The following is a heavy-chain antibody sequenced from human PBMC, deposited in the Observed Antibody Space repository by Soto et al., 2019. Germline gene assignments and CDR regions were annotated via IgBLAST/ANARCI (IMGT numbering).Heavy chain of an antibody. CDR3: ARVPRNFYYNGMDV. Sequence: XGALRLSCEVCGFTFSSYEMNWVRQAPGKGLEWVSYISSSGSTKNYADSVKGRFTISRDNVKNSLYLQMNSLRAEDTAVYYCARVPRNFYYNGMDVWGQGTTVTVSS. J-gene: IGHJ6*02. CDR1: GFTFSSYE. CDR2: ISSSGSTK. V-gene: IGHV3-48*03.